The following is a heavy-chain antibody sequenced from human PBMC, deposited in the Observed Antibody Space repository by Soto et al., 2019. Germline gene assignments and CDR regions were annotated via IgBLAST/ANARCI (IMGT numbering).Heavy chain of an antibody. CDR1: GYTFTSYY. D-gene: IGHD2-15*01. V-gene: IGHV1-46*01. CDR3: ARDHTPQYCSGGSCNSHSGWAYNY. CDR2: INPSGGST. J-gene: IGHJ4*02. Sequence: ASVKVSCKASGYTFTSYYMHWVRQAPGQGLEWMGIINPSGGSTSYAQKFQGRVTMTRDTSTSTVYMELSSLRSEDTAVYYCARDHTPQYCSGGSCNSHSGWAYNYWGQGTLVTVSS.